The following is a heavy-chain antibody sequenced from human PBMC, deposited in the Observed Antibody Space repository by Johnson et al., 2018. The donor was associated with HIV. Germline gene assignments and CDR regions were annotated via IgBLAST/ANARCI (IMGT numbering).Heavy chain of an antibody. J-gene: IGHJ3*01. CDR2: ISYDVSNK. D-gene: IGHD2-15*01. Sequence: QVQLVESGGGLVQPGGSLRLSCAASGFTVSSNYMSWVRQAPGKGLEWVAVISYDVSNKYYADSVKGRFTISRDNSKNTLYLQMNSLRAEDTAVYYCARERGMSGGCAFWGQVTRVRVSS. CDR1: GFTVSSNY. CDR3: ARERGMSGGCAF. V-gene: IGHV3-30-3*01.